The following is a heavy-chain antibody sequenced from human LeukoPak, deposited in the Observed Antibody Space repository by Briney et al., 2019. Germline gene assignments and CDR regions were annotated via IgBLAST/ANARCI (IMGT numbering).Heavy chain of an antibody. Sequence: SVKVSCKASGGTFSSYAISWVRQAPGQGLXXXXXXXXXXXTANYAQKFQGRVTITADESTSTAYMELSSLRSEDTAVYYCARDWGYIVVVPAASVEAFDIWGQGTMVTVSS. CDR3: ARDWGYIVVVPAASVEAFDI. V-gene: IGHV1-69*13. J-gene: IGHJ3*02. CDR2: XXXXXXTA. D-gene: IGHD2-2*01. CDR1: GGTFSSYA.